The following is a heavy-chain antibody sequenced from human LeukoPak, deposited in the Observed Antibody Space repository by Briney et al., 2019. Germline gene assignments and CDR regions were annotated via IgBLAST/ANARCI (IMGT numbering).Heavy chain of an antibody. CDR1: GGSISSYY. J-gene: IGHJ5*02. V-gene: IGHV4-59*12. CDR3: ARENMVRGVTISNWFDP. CDR2: IYYSGST. Sequence: SETLSLTCTVSGGSISSYYWSWIRQPPGKGLEWIGYIYYSGSTNYNPSLKSRVTISVDTSKNQFSLKLSSVTAADTAVYYCARENMVRGVTISNWFDPWGQGTLVTVSS. D-gene: IGHD3-10*01.